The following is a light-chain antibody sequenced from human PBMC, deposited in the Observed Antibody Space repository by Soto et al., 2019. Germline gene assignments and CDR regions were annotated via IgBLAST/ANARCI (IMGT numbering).Light chain of an antibody. J-gene: IGKJ3*01. CDR1: QSVSSN. CDR2: GAS. Sequence: EIVMTQSPATLSVSPGERATLSCRASQSVSSNLAWYQQKPGQAPRLLIYGASTRATGIPARCSGSESGTEFTLNIDSLQSEDFAVYDCQQYNNWPFTFGPGTQVDSK. CDR3: QQYNNWPFT. V-gene: IGKV3-15*01.